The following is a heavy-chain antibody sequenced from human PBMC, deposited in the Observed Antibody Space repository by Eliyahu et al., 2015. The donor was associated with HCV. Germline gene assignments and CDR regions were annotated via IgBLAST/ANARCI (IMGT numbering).Heavy chain of an antibody. D-gene: IGHD5-18*01. CDR3: ARESQWYSYGYSETGYYYYGMDV. CDR2: TXYRSKXYN. Sequence: QVQLQQSGPGLVKPSQTLSLTCAISGDXVSXNXAAWNWIRXSPSRGLXWXGRTXYRSKXYNDYAVSVKSRITINPDTSKNQFSLQLNSVTPEDTAVYYCARESQWYSYGYSETGYYYYGMDVWGQGTTVTVSS. V-gene: IGHV6-1*01. CDR1: GDXVSXNXAA. J-gene: IGHJ6*02.